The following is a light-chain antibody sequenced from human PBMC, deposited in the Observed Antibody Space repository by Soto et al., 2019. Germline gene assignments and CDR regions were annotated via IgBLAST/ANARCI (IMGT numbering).Light chain of an antibody. V-gene: IGKV3-15*01. CDR1: QSVSSN. Sequence: EILMAQSPATLSVSPGARGTLSCRASQSVSSNLAWYQQKPGQAPRLLIYGASARATGIPSRFSGSGSGTEFTLTNTSMQSAAFPVYYCEQYNNWPRTFGQGTKVDIK. CDR3: EQYNNWPRT. J-gene: IGKJ1*01. CDR2: GAS.